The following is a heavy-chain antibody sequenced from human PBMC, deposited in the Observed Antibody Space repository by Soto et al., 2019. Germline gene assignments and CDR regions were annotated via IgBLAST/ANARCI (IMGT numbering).Heavy chain of an antibody. Sequence: PGGSLRLSCAASGFTFSSYSMNWVRQAPGKGLEWVSYISSSSSTIYYADSVKGRFTISRDNAKNSLYLQMNSLRDEDTAVYYCAIIIGAGPGGYYFAYWSQGTLVIVSS. J-gene: IGHJ4*02. CDR1: GFTFSSYS. D-gene: IGHD3-10*01. CDR3: AIIIGAGPGGYYFAY. CDR2: ISSSSSTI. V-gene: IGHV3-48*02.